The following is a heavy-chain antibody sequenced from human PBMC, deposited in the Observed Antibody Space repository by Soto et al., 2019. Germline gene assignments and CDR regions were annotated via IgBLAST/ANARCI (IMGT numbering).Heavy chain of an antibody. CDR2: IYHRGTS. V-gene: IGHV4-30-2*01. CDR3: ARTLDYGGSAGTNWFDP. CDR1: GGSISSVAYS. J-gene: IGHJ5*02. D-gene: IGHD2-15*01. Sequence: PSETQSLTCTVSGGSISSVAYSWIWVLLPPGKRLEWIGYIYHRGTSHYNPSLKSRVTMSVDRSKNQFSLNLRSVTAADTAVYYCARTLDYGGSAGTNWFDPWGQGNLVTVSS.